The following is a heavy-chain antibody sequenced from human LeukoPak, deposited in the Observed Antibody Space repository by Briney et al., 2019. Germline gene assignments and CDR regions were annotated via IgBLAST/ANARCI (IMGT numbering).Heavy chain of an antibody. V-gene: IGHV4-4*09. Sequence: KPSETLSLTCTVSGGSISSYYWSWLRQPSGKGLEWIGYIYTSGSTNYNPSLKSRVTISVDTSKNQFSLKLSSVTAADTAVYYCASTDSSGYYHPFDYWGQGTLVTVSS. J-gene: IGHJ4*02. CDR3: ASTDSSGYYHPFDY. CDR2: IYTSGST. D-gene: IGHD3-22*01. CDR1: GGSISSYY.